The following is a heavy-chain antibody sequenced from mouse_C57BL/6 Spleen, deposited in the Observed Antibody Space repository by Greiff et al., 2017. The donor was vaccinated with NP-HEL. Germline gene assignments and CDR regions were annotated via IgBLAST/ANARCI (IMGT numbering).Heavy chain of an antibody. J-gene: IGHJ3*01. D-gene: IGHD2-4*01. CDR2: ISYDGSN. Sequence: EVKLMESGPGLVKPSQSLSLTCSVTGYSITSGYYWNWIRQFPGNKLEWMGYISYDGSNNYNPSLKNRISITRDTSKNQLFLKLNSVTTEDTATYYCARDDYDETYWGQGTLVTVSA. V-gene: IGHV3-6*01. CDR3: ARDDYDETY. CDR1: GYSITSGYY.